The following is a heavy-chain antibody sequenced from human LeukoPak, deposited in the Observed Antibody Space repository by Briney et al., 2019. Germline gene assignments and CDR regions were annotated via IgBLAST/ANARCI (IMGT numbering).Heavy chain of an antibody. CDR1: GFTFSSYW. D-gene: IGHD3-16*01. Sequence: PGGSLRLSCAASGFTFSSYWMSWVRQAPGKGLEWVSYISSSSSTIYYADSVKGRFTISRDNAKNSLYLQMNSLRAEDTAVYYCASSRLGGYFDYWGQGTLVTVSS. CDR3: ASSRLGGYFDY. V-gene: IGHV3-48*01. CDR2: ISSSSSTI. J-gene: IGHJ4*02.